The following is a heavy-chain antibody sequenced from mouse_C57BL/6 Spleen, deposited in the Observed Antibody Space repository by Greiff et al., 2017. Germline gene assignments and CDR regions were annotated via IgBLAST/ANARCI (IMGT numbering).Heavy chain of an antibody. CDR2: ISSGSSTI. J-gene: IGHJ3*01. CDR1: GFTFSDYG. V-gene: IGHV5-17*01. CDR3: ASELGRAWFAY. Sequence: EVKLVESGGGLVKPGGSLKLSCAASGFTFSDYGMHWVRQAPEKGLEWVAYISSGSSTIYYADTVKGRFTISRDNAKNTLFLQMTSLRSEDTAMYYCASELGRAWFAYWGQGTLVTVSA. D-gene: IGHD4-1*01.